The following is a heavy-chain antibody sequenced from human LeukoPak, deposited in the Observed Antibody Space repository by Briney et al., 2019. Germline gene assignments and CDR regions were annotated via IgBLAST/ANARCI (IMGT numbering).Heavy chain of an antibody. J-gene: IGHJ4*02. CDR2: ISGSGGST. D-gene: IGHD6-13*01. CDR3: VKDRSGAAAGIRLDS. V-gene: IGHV3-23*01. CDR1: GFTFSSYA. Sequence: GGSLRLSCAASGFTFSSYAMSWVRQAPGKGLEWVSAISGSGGSTYYADSVKGRFTISRDNSKNTLYLQMNRLRADDKALYYCVKDRSGAAAGIRLDSWGQGTLVTVSS.